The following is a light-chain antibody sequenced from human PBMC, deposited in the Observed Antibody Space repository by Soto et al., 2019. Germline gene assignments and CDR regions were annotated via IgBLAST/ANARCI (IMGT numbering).Light chain of an antibody. J-gene: IGKJ4*01. CDR2: GAS. CDR1: QTITPTF. V-gene: IGKV3-20*01. Sequence: EIVLTQSPGTLSLSPGERATLSCRASQTITPTFLAWYQQKPGQAPRLLIYGASSRATDIPDRFSGSGSGTDFNLTISKLAPEDFAVYYCQQFGVSPTFGGGTKVEIK. CDR3: QQFGVSPT.